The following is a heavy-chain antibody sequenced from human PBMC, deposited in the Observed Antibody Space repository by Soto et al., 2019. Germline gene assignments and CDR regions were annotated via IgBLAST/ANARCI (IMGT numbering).Heavy chain of an antibody. CDR2: INKSGST. J-gene: IGHJ5*02. Sequence: SDTLSLTCTVSGDSMSSYYWSWIRQPPGKGLEWIGEINKSGSTNYNPPLRSRVTISVDTSRNQFSLKLSSVTAADTAVYYCARGRVTMIVVVIGWFDPWGQGTLVTVSS. CDR3: ARGRVTMIVVVIGWFDP. V-gene: IGHV4-59*12. CDR1: GDSMSSYY. D-gene: IGHD3-22*01.